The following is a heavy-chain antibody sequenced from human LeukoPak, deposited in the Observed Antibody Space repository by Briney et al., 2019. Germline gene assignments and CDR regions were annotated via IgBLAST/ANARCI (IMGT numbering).Heavy chain of an antibody. CDR2: IYWNDDK. J-gene: IGHJ3*02. Sequence: SGPTLVKPTQTLTLTCTFSGFSLSTTGVGVAWIRQPPRKALEWLALIYWNDDKRYSPSLKSRLTITKDTSRNQVVLTMTNMDPVDTATYYCTRRREMTTLVYAFDIWGQGTMVTVSS. D-gene: IGHD5-24*01. CDR1: GFSLSTTGVG. CDR3: TRRREMTTLVYAFDI. V-gene: IGHV2-5*01.